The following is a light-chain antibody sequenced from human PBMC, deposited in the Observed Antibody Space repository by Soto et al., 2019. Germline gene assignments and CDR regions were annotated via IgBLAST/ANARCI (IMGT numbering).Light chain of an antibody. CDR1: SSNIGSNT. V-gene: IGLV1-44*01. CDR2: SNN. Sequence: QSVLTQPPSASGTPGQRVTISCSGSSSNIGSNTVNWYQQRPGTAPKLLIYSNNQRPSGVPDRFSGSKSGTSASLAISGLQSEDEAEYYCAAWDDSLNGVVFGGGTKLTVL. CDR3: AAWDDSLNGVV. J-gene: IGLJ2*01.